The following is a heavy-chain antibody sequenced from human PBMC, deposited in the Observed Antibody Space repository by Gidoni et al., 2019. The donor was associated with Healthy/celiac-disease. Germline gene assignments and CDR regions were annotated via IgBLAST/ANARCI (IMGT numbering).Heavy chain of an antibody. J-gene: IGHJ4*02. CDR3: ANPGMVAATWTAPFDY. Sequence: EVQLVESGGGLVQPGGSLRLSCAASGFTFSSYAMSWVRQAPGKGLEWVSAISGSGGSTYYADSVKGRFTISRDNSKNTLYLQMNSLRAEDTAVYYCANPGMVAATWTAPFDYWGQGTLVTVTS. CDR1: GFTFSSYA. V-gene: IGHV3-23*04. D-gene: IGHD2-15*01. CDR2: ISGSGGST.